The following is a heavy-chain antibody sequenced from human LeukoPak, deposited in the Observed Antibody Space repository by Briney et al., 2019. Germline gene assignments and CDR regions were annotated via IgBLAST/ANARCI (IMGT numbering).Heavy chain of an antibody. CDR2: IYYSGST. CDR1: GGSLSGLY. CDR3: ARDRNAGDDRFDY. V-gene: IGHV4-31*11. D-gene: IGHD1-14*01. Sequence: SGTLSLTCAVYGGSLSGLYWSWIRQHPGKGLEWIGYIYYSGSTYYNPSLKSRVTISVDTSKNQFSLKLSSVTAADTAVYYCARDRNAGDDRFDYWGQGTLVTVSS. J-gene: IGHJ4*02.